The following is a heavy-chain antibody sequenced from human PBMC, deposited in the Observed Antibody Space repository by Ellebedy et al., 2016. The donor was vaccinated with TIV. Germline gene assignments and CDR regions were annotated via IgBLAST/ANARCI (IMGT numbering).Heavy chain of an antibody. Sequence: SETLSLTCTVSGGSISSYYWSWIRQPPGKGLEWIGYIYYSGSTNYNPSLKSRVSISLDTSKTQFSLKLSSVTAADTAVYYCARGLGELGPFDYWGQGTLVTVSS. CDR3: ARGLGELGPFDY. J-gene: IGHJ4*02. D-gene: IGHD1-26*01. V-gene: IGHV4-59*01. CDR2: IYYSGST. CDR1: GGSISSYY.